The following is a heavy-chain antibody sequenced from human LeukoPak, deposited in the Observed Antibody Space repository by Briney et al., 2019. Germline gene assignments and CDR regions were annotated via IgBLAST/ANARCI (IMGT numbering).Heavy chain of an antibody. J-gene: IGHJ4*02. CDR3: ARVGRNYDFDY. CDR2: IHTDGNT. V-gene: IGHV4-4*07. Sequence: RPSETLSLTCTVSGGSIRNYYWSWTRQPAGKGLEWIGRIHTDGNTNYNPSLMSRVTMSLDTSKKQISLRLSSVTAADTALYYCARVGRNYDFDYWGQGTLVTVSS. D-gene: IGHD1-26*01. CDR1: GGSIRNYY.